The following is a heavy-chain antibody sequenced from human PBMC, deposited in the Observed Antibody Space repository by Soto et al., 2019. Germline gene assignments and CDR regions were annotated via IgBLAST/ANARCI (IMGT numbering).Heavy chain of an antibody. CDR3: ARHEGEVKYSSGWYYWLDP. V-gene: IGHV4-39*01. D-gene: IGHD6-19*01. J-gene: IGHJ5*02. CDR1: GGSSSSSSYY. CDR2: IYYSGST. Sequence: PLETLSLTCTVSGGSSSSSSYYWGWIRQPPGQGLEWIGSIYYSGSTYYNPSLKSRVTVSVDTSKNHFSLKLSSLTAADTAVYYCARHEGEVKYSSGWYYWLDPWGQGILVTVSS.